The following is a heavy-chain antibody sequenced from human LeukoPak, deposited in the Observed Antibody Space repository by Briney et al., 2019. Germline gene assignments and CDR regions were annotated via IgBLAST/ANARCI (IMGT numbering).Heavy chain of an antibody. D-gene: IGHD1-26*01. CDR1: GFTFSSYA. V-gene: IGHV3-30-3*01. J-gene: IGHJ4*02. Sequence: PGRSLRLSCAASGFTFSSYAMHWVRQAPGKGLEWVAVISYDGSNKYYADSVKGRFTISRDNSKNTLYLQMNSLRAEDTAVYYCARDKSGSGSYFYFDYWGQGTLVTVSS. CDR3: ARDKSGSGSYFYFDY. CDR2: ISYDGSNK.